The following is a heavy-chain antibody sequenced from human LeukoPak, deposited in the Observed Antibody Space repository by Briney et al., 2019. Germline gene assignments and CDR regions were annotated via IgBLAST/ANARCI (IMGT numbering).Heavy chain of an antibody. CDR2: ISSSGSTI. CDR1: GFTFSSYE. D-gene: IGHD2-2*03. J-gene: IGHJ4*02. CDR3: ARDGYWKDYFDY. V-gene: IGHV3-48*03. Sequence: PGGSLRLSCAASGFTFSSYEMNWVRQAPGKGLEWVSYISSSGSTIYYADSVKGRFTISRDNAKNSLYLQMNSLRAEDTAVYYCARDGYWKDYFDYWDQGTLVTVSS.